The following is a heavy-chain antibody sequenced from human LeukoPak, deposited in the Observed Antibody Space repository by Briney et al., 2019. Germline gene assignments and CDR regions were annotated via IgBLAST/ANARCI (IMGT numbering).Heavy chain of an antibody. CDR3: ARGASLYSSGWYYAY. Sequence: PGGSLRLSCAASGFTVNNNYMSWVRQAPGEGLEWVSVIYSGGSTYYADSVKGRFTISRDNSKNTLYLQMNSLRAEDTAVYYCARGASLYSSGWYYAYWGQGTLVTVSS. J-gene: IGHJ4*02. CDR1: GFTVNNNY. CDR2: IYSGGST. V-gene: IGHV3-66*02. D-gene: IGHD6-19*01.